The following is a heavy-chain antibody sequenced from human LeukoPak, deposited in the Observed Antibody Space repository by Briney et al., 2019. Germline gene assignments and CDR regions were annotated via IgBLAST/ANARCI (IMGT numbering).Heavy chain of an antibody. Sequence: SETLSLTCSVSDDSFSTHYWTWIRHPPGKGLEGIGHISSIGSTNYNPSLKSRVTITVDTSKKQFSLKMTSVTAADTAVYYCARDPTTVTKGFDVWGQGTMVTVSS. CDR3: ARDPTTVTKGFDV. J-gene: IGHJ3*01. CDR1: DDSFSTHY. V-gene: IGHV4-59*11. CDR2: ISSIGST. D-gene: IGHD4-17*01.